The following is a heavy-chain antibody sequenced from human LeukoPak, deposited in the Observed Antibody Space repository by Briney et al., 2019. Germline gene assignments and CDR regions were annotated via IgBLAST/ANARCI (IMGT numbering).Heavy chain of an antibody. CDR1: GFTFSSYG. CDR3: AKDSDPYCSGGSCYGMDV. D-gene: IGHD2-15*01. J-gene: IGHJ6*02. Sequence: GGSLRLSCAASGFTFSSYGMHWVRQAPGKGLEWVAFIRYDGSNKYYADSVKGRFTISRDNSKNTLYLQMNSLRAEDTAVYYCAKDSDPYCSGGSCYGMDVWGQGTTVTVSS. V-gene: IGHV3-30*02. CDR2: IRYDGSNK.